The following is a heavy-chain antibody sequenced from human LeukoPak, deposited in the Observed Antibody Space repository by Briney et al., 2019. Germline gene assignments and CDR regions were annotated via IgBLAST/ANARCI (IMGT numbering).Heavy chain of an antibody. CDR3: ARTPMVRGVIFDY. CDR1: GGSISSSSYY. Sequence: PSETLSLTCTVSGGSISSSSYYWGWIRQPPGKGLEWIGSIYYSGSTYYNPSLKSRVTISVDTSKNQFSLKLSSVTAADTAVYYCARTPMVRGVIFDYWGQGTLVTVSS. V-gene: IGHV4-39*07. J-gene: IGHJ4*02. D-gene: IGHD3-10*01. CDR2: IYYSGST.